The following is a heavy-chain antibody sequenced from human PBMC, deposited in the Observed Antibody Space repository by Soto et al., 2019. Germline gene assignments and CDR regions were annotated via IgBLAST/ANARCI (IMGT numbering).Heavy chain of an antibody. J-gene: IGHJ6*03. V-gene: IGHV4-34*01. CDR2: INHSGST. D-gene: IGHD3-3*01. CDR3: ASYHYYDFWVGSRHYMDA. Sequence: QVHLEQWGAGLLNPSETLSLTCAVYGGSLSGYFWSWVRQPPGKGLEWIGEINHSGSTNYNPSLNSRVTISADTSKHQFSLRLSSVTAADSAIYYCASYHYYDFWVGSRHYMDAWGKGTTVTVSS. CDR1: GGSLSGYF.